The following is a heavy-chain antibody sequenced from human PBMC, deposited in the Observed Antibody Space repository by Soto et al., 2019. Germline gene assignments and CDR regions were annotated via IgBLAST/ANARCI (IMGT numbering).Heavy chain of an antibody. D-gene: IGHD2-15*01. Sequence: QVQLVQSGAEVKKPGSSVKVSCKASGGTFSSYAISWVRQAPGQGLEWMGGIIPIFGTANYAQKFQGRVTITVDESTSTAYMELSSLRSEDTAVYYCARSRREVVVAASGRGAFDIWGQGTMVTVSS. J-gene: IGHJ3*02. CDR3: ARSRREVVVAASGRGAFDI. V-gene: IGHV1-69*01. CDR2: IIPIFGTA. CDR1: GGTFSSYA.